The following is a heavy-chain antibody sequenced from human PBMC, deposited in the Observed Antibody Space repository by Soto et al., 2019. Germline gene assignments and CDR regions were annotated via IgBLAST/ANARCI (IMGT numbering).Heavy chain of an antibody. CDR2: ISSSSSYI. V-gene: IGHV3-21*01. D-gene: IGHD3-3*01. J-gene: IGHJ6*02. CDR3: AREILWSGSYGMDV. CDR1: GFTFSSYS. Sequence: SCAASGFTFSSYSMNWVRQAPGKGLEWVSSISSSSSYIYYADSVKGRFTISRDNAKNSLYLQMNSLRAEDTAVYYCAREILWSGSYGMDVWGQGTTVTVS.